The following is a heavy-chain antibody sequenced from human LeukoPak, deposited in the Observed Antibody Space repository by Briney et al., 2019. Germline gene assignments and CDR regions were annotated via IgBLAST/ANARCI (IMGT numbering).Heavy chain of an antibody. D-gene: IGHD1-26*01. Sequence: SETLSLTCTVSGGSISSNRHYWGWIRQPPGKGLEWIGNIYYRGSIAYNPSLSSRVTMSIDTSKNQFSLRLSSVTAADTAVFYCARLSNTGSFDFDYWGQGTLVTVSS. J-gene: IGHJ4*02. V-gene: IGHV4-39*01. CDR3: ARLSNTGSFDFDY. CDR2: IYYRGSI. CDR1: GGSISSNRHY.